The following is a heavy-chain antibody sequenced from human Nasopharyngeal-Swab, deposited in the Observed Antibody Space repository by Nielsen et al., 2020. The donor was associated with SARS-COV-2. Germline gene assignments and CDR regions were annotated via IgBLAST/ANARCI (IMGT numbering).Heavy chain of an antibody. CDR3: ARGETTVTTLDY. V-gene: IGHV4-34*01. CDR2: INHSGST. Sequence: SETLSLTCAVYGGSFSGYYWSWIRQPPGKGLEWIGEINHSGSTNYNPSLKSRVTISVDTSKNQFSLKLSSVTAADTAVYYCARGETTVTTLDYWGQGTLVTVSP. J-gene: IGHJ4*02. D-gene: IGHD4-17*01. CDR1: GGSFSGYY.